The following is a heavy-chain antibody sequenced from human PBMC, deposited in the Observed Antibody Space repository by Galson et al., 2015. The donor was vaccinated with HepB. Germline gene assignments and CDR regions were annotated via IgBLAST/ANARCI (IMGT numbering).Heavy chain of an antibody. CDR2: ISYDGSNK. V-gene: IGHV3-30*18. J-gene: IGHJ6*02. CDR3: AKDTYSSSWSGRTDYYYGMDV. Sequence: SLRLSCAASGFTFSSYGMHWVRQAPGKALEWVAVISYDGSNKYYADSVKGRFTISRDNSKNTLYLQMNSLRAEDTAVYYCAKDTYSSSWSGRTDYYYGMDVWGQGTTDTVSS. D-gene: IGHD6-13*01. CDR1: GFTFSSYG.